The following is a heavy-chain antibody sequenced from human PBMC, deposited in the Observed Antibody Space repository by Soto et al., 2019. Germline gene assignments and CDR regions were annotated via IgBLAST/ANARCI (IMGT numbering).Heavy chain of an antibody. CDR1: GDPVNSGSYY. CDR3: ARCRNYDHYGLDF. CDR2: NYYTGRT. J-gene: IGHJ6*02. Sequence: QVQLQESGPGLVKPSETLFLRCNVSGDPVNSGSYYWSWIRQSPGKGLEWIGYNYYTGRTTYNPSLKSRDTISVDTSKNKFSLKLTSVTAADTAVYYCARCRNYDHYGLDFWGQGTTVVVS. V-gene: IGHV4-61*01.